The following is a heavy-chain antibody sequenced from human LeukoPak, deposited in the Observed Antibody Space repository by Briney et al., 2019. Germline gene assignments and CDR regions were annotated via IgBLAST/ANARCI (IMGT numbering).Heavy chain of an antibody. Sequence: SETLSLTCAVYGGSFSGYYWSWIRQPPGKGLEWIGEINHSGSTNYNPSLKSRVTISVDTSKNQFSLKLSSVTAADTAVYYCARAHIVVVPAATYYYYYGMDVWGQGTTVTVSS. CDR1: GGSFSGYY. V-gene: IGHV4-34*01. CDR3: ARAHIVVVPAATYYYYYGMDV. D-gene: IGHD2-2*01. J-gene: IGHJ6*02. CDR2: INHSGST.